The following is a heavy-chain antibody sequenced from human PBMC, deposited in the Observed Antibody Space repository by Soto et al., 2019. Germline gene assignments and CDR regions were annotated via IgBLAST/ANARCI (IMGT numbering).Heavy chain of an antibody. J-gene: IGHJ5*02. CDR2: ISYSGNS. CDR3: ARLRRDGSGFPDL. V-gene: IGHV4-31*03. D-gene: IGHD3-22*01. Sequence: QMQLQESGPGLVKPSQTLSLICSVSGGSISRPGYYWAWIRQHPARGLEWIGSISYSGNSNHNPSLQSRLILSVDTSKNCFSLRLNSVTAADTAVYYCARLRRDGSGFPDLWGQGARVTVSS. CDR1: GGSISRPGYY.